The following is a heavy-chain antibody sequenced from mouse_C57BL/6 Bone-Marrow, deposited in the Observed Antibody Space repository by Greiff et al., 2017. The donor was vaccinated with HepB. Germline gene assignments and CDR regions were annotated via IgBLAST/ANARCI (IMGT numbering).Heavy chain of an antibody. V-gene: IGHV5-6*01. CDR1: GFTFSSYG. CDR2: ISSGGSYT. D-gene: IGHD1-1*01. Sequence: EVHLVESGGDLVKPGGSLKLSCAASGFTFSSYGMSWVRQTPDKRLEWVATISSGGSYTYYPDSVKGRFTISRDNAKNTLYLQMSSLKSEDTAMYYCARQGDYYGSLFAYWGQGTLVTVSA. CDR3: ARQGDYYGSLFAY. J-gene: IGHJ3*01.